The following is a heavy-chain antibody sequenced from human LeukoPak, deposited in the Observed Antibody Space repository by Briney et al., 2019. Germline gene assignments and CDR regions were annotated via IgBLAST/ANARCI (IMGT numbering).Heavy chain of an antibody. J-gene: IGHJ6*03. V-gene: IGHV3-15*01. CDR3: TTDSPALRWLVHYYYMDV. D-gene: IGHD6-19*01. Sequence: WIRQPPGKGLEWVGRIKSKTDGGTTDYAAPVKGRFTISRDDSKNTLYLQMNSLKTEDTAVYYCTTDSPALRWLVHYYYMDVWGKGTTVTVSS. CDR2: IKSKTDGGTT.